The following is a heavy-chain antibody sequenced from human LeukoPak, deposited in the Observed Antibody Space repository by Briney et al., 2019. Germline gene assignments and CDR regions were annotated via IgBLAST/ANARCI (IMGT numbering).Heavy chain of an antibody. J-gene: IGHJ4*02. V-gene: IGHV3-53*01. D-gene: IGHD1-26*01. CDR1: GFTVSSNY. CDR2: IYSGGST. CDR3: ARVAVGTTFFDY. Sequence: PGGSLRLSCAASGFTVSSNYMSWVRRAPGKGLEWVSVIYSGGSTYYVDSVKGRFTISRDNSENTLYLQMNSLRAEDTAVYYCARVAVGTTFFDYWGQGTLVTVSS.